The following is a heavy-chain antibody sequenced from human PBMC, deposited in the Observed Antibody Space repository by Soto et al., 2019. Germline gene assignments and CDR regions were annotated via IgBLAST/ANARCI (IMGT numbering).Heavy chain of an antibody. V-gene: IGHV4-59*08. D-gene: IGHD3-22*01. CDR2: ISNTVGT. CDR1: GDSISTYF. CDR3: ARIRFGYDSSGYDY. J-gene: IGHJ4*02. Sequence: SETLSLTCTVSGDSISTYFWSWVRQPPGKGLEWIGFISNTVGTIYNPSLKSRVTISVDTSKNEFSLRLTSVTAADTAVYYCARIRFGYDSSGYDYWGQGTLVTVSS.